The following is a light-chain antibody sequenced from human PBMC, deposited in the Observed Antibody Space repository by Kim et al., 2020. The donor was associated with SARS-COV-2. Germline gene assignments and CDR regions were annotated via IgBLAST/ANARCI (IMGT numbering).Light chain of an antibody. V-gene: IGLV1-44*01. Sequence: GQRVTISCSGSSSNIGSNTVNWYQQLPGTAPKLLIYSNNQRPSGVPDRFSGSKSGTSASLAISGLQSKDEADYYCAAWDDSLNGVVFGGGTQLTVL. CDR3: AAWDDSLNGVV. CDR2: SNN. CDR1: SSNIGSNT. J-gene: IGLJ2*01.